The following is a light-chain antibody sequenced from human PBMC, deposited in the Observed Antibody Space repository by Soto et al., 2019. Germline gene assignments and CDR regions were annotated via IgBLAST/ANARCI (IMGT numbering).Light chain of an antibody. CDR1: QDIYSW. CDR2: DAS. Sequence: DIQLTQSPSTLSASVGDRVTITCRASQDIYSWVAWYQQKPGKAPKFLIYDASILQSGVPSRFSGSGSGTEFTLTISSLQPDDFATYYYQRYNSNSRTFGQGTTVDFK. V-gene: IGKV1-5*01. J-gene: IGKJ1*01. CDR3: QRYNSNSRT.